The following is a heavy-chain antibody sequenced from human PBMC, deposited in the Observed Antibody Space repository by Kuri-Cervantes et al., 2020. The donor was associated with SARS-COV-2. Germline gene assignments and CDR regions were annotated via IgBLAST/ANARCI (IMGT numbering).Heavy chain of an antibody. V-gene: IGHV3-30*18. Sequence: GSLRLSCAASGFNFSRTDMHWVRRAPGKGLEWVAVISHDGKNKKCIASGKGRFTISRDNSQNTLYLHMKSLRSEDTAMYYCAKDRVGVQDFWGQGTLVTVSS. CDR1: GFNFSRTD. CDR2: ISHDGKNK. D-gene: IGHD2-21*01. CDR3: AKDRVGVQDF. J-gene: IGHJ4*02.